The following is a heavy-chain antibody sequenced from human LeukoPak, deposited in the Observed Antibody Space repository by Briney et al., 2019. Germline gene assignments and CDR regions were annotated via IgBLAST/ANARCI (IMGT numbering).Heavy chain of an antibody. CDR3: ARLVTSSWYFNY. V-gene: IGHV1-69*04. J-gene: IGHJ4*02. CDR2: IIPILGIA. D-gene: IGHD6-13*01. Sequence: ASVKVSCKASGGTFSSYAISWVRQAPGQGLEWMGRIIPILGIANYAQKFQGRVTITADKSTSTAYMELRSLRSDDTAVYYCARLVTSSWYFNYWGQGTLVTVSS. CDR1: GGTFSSYA.